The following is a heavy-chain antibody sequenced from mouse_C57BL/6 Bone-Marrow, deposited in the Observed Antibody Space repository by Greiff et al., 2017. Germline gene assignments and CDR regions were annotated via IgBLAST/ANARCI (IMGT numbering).Heavy chain of an antibody. CDR3: ARGDYHYWYFDV. CDR2: IHPNSGST. J-gene: IGHJ1*03. D-gene: IGHD2-4*01. CDR1: GYTFTSYW. Sequence: QVQLQQPGAELVKPGASVKLSCKASGYTFTSYWMHWVKQRPGQGLEWIGMIHPNSGSTNYNEKFKSKATLTVDKSSSTAYMQLSSLTSEDSAVYYCARGDYHYWYFDVWGTGTTVTVSS. V-gene: IGHV1-64*01.